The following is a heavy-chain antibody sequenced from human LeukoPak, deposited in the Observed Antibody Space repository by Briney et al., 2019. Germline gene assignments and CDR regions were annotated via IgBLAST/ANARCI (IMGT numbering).Heavy chain of an antibody. CDR2: ISTSSRTI. CDR3: ARGRRDYSNYEGTLEY. CDR1: GFTFSSYT. D-gene: IGHD4-11*01. J-gene: IGHJ4*02. Sequence: PGGSLRLSCAASGFTFSSYTMDWVRPAPGKGLEWVAYISTSSRTIYYADSVKVRFTISRDDAKNSLSLHMDSLRAEDTAVYYCARGRRDYSNYEGTLEYWGQGTLVTVSS. V-gene: IGHV3-48*01.